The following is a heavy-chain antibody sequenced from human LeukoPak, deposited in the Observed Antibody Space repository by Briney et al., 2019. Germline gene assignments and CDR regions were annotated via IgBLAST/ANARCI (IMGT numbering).Heavy chain of an antibody. CDR1: GFTFSSYA. D-gene: IGHD5-12*01. Sequence: GGSLRLSCAASGFTFSSYAMSWVRQAPGKGLEWVANIKQDGSEKYYVDSVKGRFSISRDNAQNSLYLQMNSLGAEDTAVYYCARDQGGYDYPPDYWGQGTLVTVSS. J-gene: IGHJ4*02. V-gene: IGHV3-7*04. CDR2: IKQDGSEK. CDR3: ARDQGGYDYPPDY.